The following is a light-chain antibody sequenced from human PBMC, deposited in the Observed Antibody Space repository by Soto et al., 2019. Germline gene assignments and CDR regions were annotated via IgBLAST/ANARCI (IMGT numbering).Light chain of an antibody. J-gene: IGLJ1*01. CDR3: QVWHSSSDHHV. Sequence: SYELTQPPSVSVAPGETARITCGGNNIGSKGVHWYQQKPGQARVLVIYYDSDRPSGIPELFSGSNSGNTATLTISRVEAGDEADYYCQVWHSSSDHHVLGAGNKLTVL. CDR2: YDS. V-gene: IGLV3-21*04. CDR1: NIGSKG.